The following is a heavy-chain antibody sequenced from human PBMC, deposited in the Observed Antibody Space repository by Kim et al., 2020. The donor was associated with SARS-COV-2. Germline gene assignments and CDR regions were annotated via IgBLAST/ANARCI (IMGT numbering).Heavy chain of an antibody. CDR3: AGGTAMVPLYVMDV. V-gene: IGHV3-30*04. D-gene: IGHD5-18*01. CDR2: ISYDGSNK. Sequence: GGSLRLSCAASGFTFSSYAMHWVRQAPGKGLEWVAVISYDGSNKYYADSVKGRFTISRDNSKNTLYLQMNSLRAEDTAVYYCAGGTAMVPLYVMDVWGQGTTVTVSS. CDR1: GFTFSSYA. J-gene: IGHJ6*02.